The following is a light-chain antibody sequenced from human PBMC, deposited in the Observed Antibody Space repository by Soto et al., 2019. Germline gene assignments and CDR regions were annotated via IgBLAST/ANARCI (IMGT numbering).Light chain of an antibody. CDR1: SSNIGAIYG. J-gene: IGLJ1*01. CDR3: QSYDDSLSAFV. V-gene: IGLV1-40*01. CDR2: VNT. Sequence: QSVLTQPPSVSGAPGQRVTIYCTGSSSNIGAIYGVHWYQQLPGTAPKLLIYVNTNRPSGVPDRFSASKSGTSASLAITGLQAEDEADYYCQSYDDSLSAFVFGTGTKVTVL.